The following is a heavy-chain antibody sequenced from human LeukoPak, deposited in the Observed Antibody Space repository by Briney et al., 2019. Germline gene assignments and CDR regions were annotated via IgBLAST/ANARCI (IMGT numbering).Heavy chain of an antibody. D-gene: IGHD5-18*01. Sequence: GGSLRLSCAASGFTFSSYGMHWVRQAPGKGLEWVAVISYDGSNKYYADSVKGRFTISRDNSKNTLYLQMNSLRAEDTAVYYCAKDPRGYSYGPFDYWGQGTLVTVSS. CDR3: AKDPRGYSYGPFDY. CDR1: GFTFSSYG. J-gene: IGHJ4*02. CDR2: ISYDGSNK. V-gene: IGHV3-30*18.